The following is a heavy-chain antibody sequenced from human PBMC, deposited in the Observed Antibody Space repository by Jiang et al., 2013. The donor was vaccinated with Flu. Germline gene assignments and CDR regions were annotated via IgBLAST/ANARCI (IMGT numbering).Heavy chain of an antibody. CDR1: GYTFTSYA. Sequence: QSGSELKKPGASVKVSRKASGYTFTSYAMNWMRQAPGQGLEWMGWINTNTGNPRYGQGFTGRFVFSLDTSVSTAYLEISSLQAEDTAVYYCARAGRAGSTGWYDYFEYWGQGTLVTVSS. D-gene: IGHD6-19*01. V-gene: IGHV7-4-1*02. J-gene: IGHJ4*02. CDR3: ARAGRAGSTGWYDYFEY. CDR2: INTNTGNP.